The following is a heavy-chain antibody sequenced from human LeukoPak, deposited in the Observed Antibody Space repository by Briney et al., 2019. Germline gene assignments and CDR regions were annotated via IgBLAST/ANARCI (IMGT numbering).Heavy chain of an antibody. Sequence: SQTLSLTCAVSGGSISSGGYSRSWIRQPPGKGLEWIGYIYHSGSTYYNPSLKSRVTISVDRSKNQFSLKLSSVTAADTAVYYCARVGSSSWYYFDYWGQGTLVTVSS. CDR2: IYHSGST. D-gene: IGHD6-13*01. J-gene: IGHJ4*02. CDR3: ARVGSSSWYYFDY. CDR1: GGSISSGGYS. V-gene: IGHV4-30-2*01.